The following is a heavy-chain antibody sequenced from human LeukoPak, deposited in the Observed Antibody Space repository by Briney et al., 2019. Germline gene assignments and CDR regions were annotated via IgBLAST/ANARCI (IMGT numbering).Heavy chain of an antibody. CDR3: ARVYYGRTYDYWYFDL. Sequence: SETLSLTCTVSGGSISGYYWSWIRQPPGKGLEWIGYIFYSGSTNYNPSLKSRVTIPVDTSKNQFSLKLSSVTAADTAVYFCARVYYGRTYDYWYFDLWGRGTLVTVSS. J-gene: IGHJ2*01. D-gene: IGHD3-10*01. V-gene: IGHV4-59*01. CDR1: GGSISGYY. CDR2: IFYSGST.